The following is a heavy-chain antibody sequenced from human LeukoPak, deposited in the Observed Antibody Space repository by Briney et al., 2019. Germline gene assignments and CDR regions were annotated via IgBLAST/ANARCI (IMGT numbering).Heavy chain of an antibody. CDR3: ATSHDVRAAPYDL. CDR2: IFTSGWT. D-gene: IGHD2-21*01. CDR1: GGSISSYY. V-gene: IGHV4-4*09. Sequence: SETLSLTCTVSGGSISSYYWSWVRQSPGKGLEWIGYIFTSGWTDYNPSLKSRVTMSVDTSKNQLSMELRFLTAADTAVYYCATSHDVRAAPYDLWGQGTLVTVSS. J-gene: IGHJ5*02.